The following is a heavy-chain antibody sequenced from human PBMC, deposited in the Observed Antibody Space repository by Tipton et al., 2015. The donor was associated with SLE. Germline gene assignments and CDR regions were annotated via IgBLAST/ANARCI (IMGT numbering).Heavy chain of an antibody. CDR1: GGSISSGDYY. CDR3: ARDLGAPVPFDI. J-gene: IGHJ3*02. Sequence: TLSLTCTVSGGSISSGDYYWSWIRQPPGKGLELIGYIYYSGSTYYNPSLKSRVTISVDTSKNQFSLKLSSVTAADTAVYYCARDLGAPVPFDIWGQGTMVTVSS. V-gene: IGHV4-30-4*01. CDR2: IYYSGST.